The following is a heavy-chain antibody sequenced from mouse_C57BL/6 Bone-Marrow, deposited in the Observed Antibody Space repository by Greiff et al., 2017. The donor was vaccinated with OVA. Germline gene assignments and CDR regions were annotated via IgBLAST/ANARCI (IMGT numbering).Heavy chain of an antibody. CDR3: AIGLLGGYAMDY. CDR2: IHPSDSDT. Sequence: VQLQQPGAELVKPGASVKLSCKASGYTFTSYWMHWVKQRPGQGLEWIGMIHPSDSDTNYNQKFKGKATLTVDKSSSTAYMQLSSLTSEDSAVYYCAIGLLGGYAMDYWGQGTSVTVSS. CDR1: GYTFTSYW. V-gene: IGHV1-74*01. D-gene: IGHD3-1*01. J-gene: IGHJ4*01.